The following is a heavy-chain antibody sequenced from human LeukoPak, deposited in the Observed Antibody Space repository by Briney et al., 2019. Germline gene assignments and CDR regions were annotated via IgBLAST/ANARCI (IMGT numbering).Heavy chain of an antibody. D-gene: IGHD2-2*01. J-gene: IGHJ3*02. CDR3: ARVDCSSTSCYAAFDI. V-gene: IGHV1-46*01. Sequence: ASVKVSCKASGYTFTSYYMHWVRQAPGQGLEWMGIINPSGGSTSYAQKFQGRVTMTRDTSTSTVYMELSSLRSEDTAVYYCARVDCSSTSCYAAFDIWGQGTMVTVSS. CDR1: GYTFTSYY. CDR2: INPSGGST.